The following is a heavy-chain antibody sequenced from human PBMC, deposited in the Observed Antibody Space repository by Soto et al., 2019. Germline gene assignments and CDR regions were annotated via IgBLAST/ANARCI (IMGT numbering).Heavy chain of an antibody. D-gene: IGHD6-13*01. CDR2: ISYDGSNK. J-gene: IGHJ6*02. CDR1: EFSLSSSG. Sequence: PGGSLRLSCTASEFSLSSSGMHWVRQAPGKGLEWVAVISYDGSNKYYADSVKGRFTISRDNSKNTLYLQMNSLRAEDTAVYYCAKDHEQQLVLYYYYGMDVWGQGTTVTVSS. CDR3: AKDHEQQLVLYYYYGMDV. V-gene: IGHV3-30*18.